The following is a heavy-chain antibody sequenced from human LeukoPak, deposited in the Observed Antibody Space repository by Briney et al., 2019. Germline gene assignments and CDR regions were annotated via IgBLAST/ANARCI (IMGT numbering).Heavy chain of an antibody. V-gene: IGHV1-8*01. D-gene: IGHD1-26*01. J-gene: IGHJ4*02. Sequence: ASVKVSCKASGYTFTSYDINWVRQATGQGLEWTGWMDTNSGNTGYAQKFQGRVTMTRNTSISTAYMELSSLRSEDTAVYYCARGKAVGAPDFDYWGQGTLVTVSS. CDR3: ARGKAVGAPDFDY. CDR1: GYTFTSYD. CDR2: MDTNSGNT.